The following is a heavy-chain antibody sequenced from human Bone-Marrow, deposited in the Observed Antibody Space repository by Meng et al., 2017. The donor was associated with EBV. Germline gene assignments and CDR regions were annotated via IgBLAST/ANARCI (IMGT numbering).Heavy chain of an antibody. CDR3: ARFGEHGGYYYDSSGYSDY. D-gene: IGHD3-22*01. V-gene: IGHV1-18*01. Sequence: QVQLVQSWGELKKPGGSVKVSCKASGYTFTSYGISWVRQAPGQGLEWMGWISAYNGNTNYAQKLQGRVTMTTDTSTSTAYMELRSLRSDDTAVYYCARFGEHGGYYYDSSGYSDYWGQGTLVTVSS. CDR1: GYTFTSYG. J-gene: IGHJ4*02. CDR2: ISAYNGNT.